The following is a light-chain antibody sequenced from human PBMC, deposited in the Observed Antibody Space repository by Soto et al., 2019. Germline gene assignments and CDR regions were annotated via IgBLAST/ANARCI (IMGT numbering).Light chain of an antibody. Sequence: QSVLTQPPSAAGTPGKRVTISCSGSSSNIGRNTVNWYQQLPGAAPQLLIYTNNRRPSGVPDRFSGSKSGTSGSLAISGLQSEDEADYYCAAWDDSLNGPVFGGGTK. J-gene: IGLJ2*01. V-gene: IGLV1-44*01. CDR3: AAWDDSLNGPV. CDR1: SSNIGRNT. CDR2: TNN.